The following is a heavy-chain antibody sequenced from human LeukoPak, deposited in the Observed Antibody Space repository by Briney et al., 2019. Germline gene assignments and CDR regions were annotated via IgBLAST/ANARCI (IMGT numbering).Heavy chain of an antibody. V-gene: IGHV3-30*14. Sequence: GGSLRLSCAASGFTFSSYAMHWVRQAPGKGLEWVAVISYDGSNKYYADSVKGRFTISRDNSKNTMYLQMNSLRAEDTAVYYCARGYSYGEYYFDYWGQGTLVTVSS. CDR1: GFTFSSYA. D-gene: IGHD5-18*01. CDR2: ISYDGSNK. J-gene: IGHJ4*02. CDR3: ARGYSYGEYYFDY.